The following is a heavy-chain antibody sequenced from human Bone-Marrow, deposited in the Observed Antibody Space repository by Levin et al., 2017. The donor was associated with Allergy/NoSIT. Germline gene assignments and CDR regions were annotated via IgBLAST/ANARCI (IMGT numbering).Heavy chain of an antibody. D-gene: IGHD3-9*01. J-gene: IGHJ4*02. CDR3: ARDHITLFSLYFDY. CDR2: ISTTSSTI. V-gene: IGHV3-48*02. Sequence: GESLKISCAASGFTFSSHSMNWVRQAPGKGLEWVSYISTTSSTIYYADSVKGRFTISRDNAKNSLYLQMNSLRDEDTAMYYCARDHITLFSLYFDYWGPGALVTVSS. CDR1: GFTFSSHS.